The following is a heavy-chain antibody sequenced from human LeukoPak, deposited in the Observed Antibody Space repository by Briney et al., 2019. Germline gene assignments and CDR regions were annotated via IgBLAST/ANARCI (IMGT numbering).Heavy chain of an antibody. J-gene: IGHJ3*02. CDR2: IGGGPV. D-gene: IGHD2-8*01. CDR1: GFTFNVYA. CDR3: AKDSFSHNGIYDALDI. V-gene: IGHV3-23*01. Sequence: GGSLRLSCATSGFTFNVYAMTWGRQAPGKGLEWVSTIGGGPVYYADSVKGRFIISRDDSKNTLFLQMNSLRAEDTAIYYCAKDSFSHNGIYDALDIWGQGTMVTVSS.